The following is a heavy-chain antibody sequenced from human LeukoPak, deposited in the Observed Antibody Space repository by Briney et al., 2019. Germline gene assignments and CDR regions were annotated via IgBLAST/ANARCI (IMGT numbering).Heavy chain of an antibody. V-gene: IGHV1-69*04. CDR1: GGTFSSYA. J-gene: IGHJ6*02. CDR2: IIPILGIA. CDR3: ARGFQAAADHYYYYGMDV. D-gene: IGHD6-13*01. Sequence: SVKVSSKASGGTFSSYAISWVRQAPGQGLEWMGRIIPILGIANSTQKLQGRVTITADKSTSTAYMELSSLRSEDTAVYYCARGFQAAADHYYYYGMDVWGQGTTVTVSS.